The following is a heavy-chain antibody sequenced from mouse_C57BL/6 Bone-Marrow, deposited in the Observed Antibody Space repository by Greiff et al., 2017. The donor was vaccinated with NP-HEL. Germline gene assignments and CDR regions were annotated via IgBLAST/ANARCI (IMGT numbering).Heavy chain of an antibody. CDR1: GYTFTSYW. Sequence: VQLQQSGAELVRPGSSVKLSCKASGYTFTSYWMHWVKQRPIQGLEWIGNIDPSDSETHYNQKFKDKATLTVDKSSSTAYMQLSSLTSEDSAVYYCARKGYYEAFYWYFDVWGTGTTVTVSS. V-gene: IGHV1-52*01. D-gene: IGHD2-4*01. J-gene: IGHJ1*03. CDR3: ARKGYYEAFYWYFDV. CDR2: IDPSDSET.